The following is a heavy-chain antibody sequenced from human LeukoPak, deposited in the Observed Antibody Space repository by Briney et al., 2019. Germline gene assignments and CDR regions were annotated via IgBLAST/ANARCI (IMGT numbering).Heavy chain of an antibody. V-gene: IGHV1-2*06. J-gene: IGHJ4*02. CDR3: AREGNGGSDY. CDR2: INPNSGAT. Sequence: GASVQVSCKPFGYTFSDYYIHWVRQAPGQGLEWMGRINPNSGATDYAQKFQGRVVMSKDTSISTAYMELNSLTYDDMAVYYCAREGNGGSDYWGQGTLVTVSS. D-gene: IGHD3-16*01. CDR1: GYTFSDYY.